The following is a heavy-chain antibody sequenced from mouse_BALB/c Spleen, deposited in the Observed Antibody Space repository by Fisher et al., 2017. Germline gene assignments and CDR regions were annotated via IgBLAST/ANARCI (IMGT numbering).Heavy chain of an antibody. D-gene: IGHD2-1*01. V-gene: IGHV1-42*01. Sequence: KFKGKATLTVDKSSSTAYMQLKSLTSEDSAVYYCALGNFFMDYWGQGTSVTVSS. J-gene: IGHJ4*01. CDR3: ALGNFFMDY.